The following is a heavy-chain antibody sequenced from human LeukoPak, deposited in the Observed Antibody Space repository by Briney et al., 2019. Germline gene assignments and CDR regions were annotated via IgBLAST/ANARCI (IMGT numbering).Heavy chain of an antibody. CDR3: ARLYSSSSRAIDY. V-gene: IGHV3-74*01. Sequence: PGGSLRLSCAASGFSFSTYWMHWVRQAPGKGLVWVSRISSDGSSTTYADSVQGRFTISRDNAKNSLYLQMNSLRAEDTAVYYCARLYSSSSRAIDYWGQGTLVTVSS. CDR2: ISSDGSST. D-gene: IGHD6-6*01. J-gene: IGHJ4*02. CDR1: GFSFSTYW.